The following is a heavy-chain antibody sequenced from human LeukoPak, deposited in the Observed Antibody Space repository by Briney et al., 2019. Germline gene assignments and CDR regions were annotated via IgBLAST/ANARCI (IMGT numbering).Heavy chain of an antibody. Sequence: SETLSLTCTVSGGSISNYYWSWIRQPPGKGLEWIGEINHSGSTNYNPSLKSQVTISVDTSKNQFSLKLSSVTAADTAVYYCARGGGGVVVPAAMRYYYGMDVWGQGTTVTVSS. D-gene: IGHD2-2*01. CDR1: GGSISNYY. J-gene: IGHJ6*02. V-gene: IGHV4-34*01. CDR2: INHSGST. CDR3: ARGGGGVVVPAAMRYYYGMDV.